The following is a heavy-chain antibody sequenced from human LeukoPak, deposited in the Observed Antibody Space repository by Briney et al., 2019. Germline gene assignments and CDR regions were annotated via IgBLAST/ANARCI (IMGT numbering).Heavy chain of an antibody. V-gene: IGHV1-18*01. D-gene: IGHD3-10*01. CDR2: ISAYNGNT. J-gene: IGHJ4*02. CDR1: GYTFTSYG. CDR3: ARVVHRAGGEYFDY. Sequence: ASVKVSCKASGYTFTSYGISWVRQAPGQGLEWMGWISAYNGNTNYAQKLQGRVTMTTDTSTSTSYMELRSLRSDDTAVYYCARVVHRAGGEYFDYWGQGTLVTVSS.